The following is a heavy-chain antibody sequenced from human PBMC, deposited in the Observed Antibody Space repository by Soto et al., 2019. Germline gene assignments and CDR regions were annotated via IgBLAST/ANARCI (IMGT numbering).Heavy chain of an antibody. J-gene: IGHJ4*02. Sequence: EVQLLESGGGLVQPGGSLRLSCAASGFTFSSYAMNWVRQAPGKGLEWVSVISGSGGSTYYADSVKGRFTISRDNSKNTLYLQMKGLGAEDTAVYYCANRSSGSYFDYWGQGTLVTVSS. V-gene: IGHV3-23*01. CDR3: ANRSSGSYFDY. CDR1: GFTFSSYA. CDR2: ISGSGGST. D-gene: IGHD3-10*01.